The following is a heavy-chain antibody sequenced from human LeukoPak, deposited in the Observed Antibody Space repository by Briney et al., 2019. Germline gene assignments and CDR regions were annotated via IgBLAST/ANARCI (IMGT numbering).Heavy chain of an antibody. J-gene: IGHJ4*02. CDR3: ARRAGTGTPVYFDY. CDR2: AYDSGIS. CDR1: GGSVSNNH. V-gene: IGHV4-59*02. D-gene: IGHD6-19*01. Sequence: SETLSLTCTVSGGSVSNNHWSWIRQSTEKGLEWIGYAYDSGISNYNASLESRVTLSVDTSKTQFSLRLTSVTAADTAVYFCARRAGTGTPVYFDYWGQGVLVTVSS.